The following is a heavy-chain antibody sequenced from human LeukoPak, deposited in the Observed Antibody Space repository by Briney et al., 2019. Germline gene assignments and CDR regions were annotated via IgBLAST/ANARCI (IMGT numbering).Heavy chain of an antibody. CDR3: AGWAVTTSTMDY. Sequence: GESLKISCKISGYKLTNNWIGWVRQVPGKGLEWMGLIYPGDSDTRYSPSFQGQVTISADKSISTAYLQWSSLKASDTAMYYCAGWAVTTSTMDYWGQGTLVTVSS. CDR1: GYKLTNNW. V-gene: IGHV5-51*01. J-gene: IGHJ4*02. CDR2: IYPGDSDT. D-gene: IGHD4-17*01.